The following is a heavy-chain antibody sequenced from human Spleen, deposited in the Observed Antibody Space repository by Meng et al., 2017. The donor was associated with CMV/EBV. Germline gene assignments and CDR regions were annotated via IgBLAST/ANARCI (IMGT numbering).Heavy chain of an antibody. J-gene: IGHJ4*02. CDR3: ARVGGNYVWGSHPPDY. Sequence: FPFLCYWMPGVRRAPGKGLVWVSRINSAGSSTSYANSVKGRFTISRDNAKNTLYLQMHSLRAEDTAVYYCARVGGNYVWGSHPPDYWGQGTLVTVSS. D-gene: IGHD3-16*01. CDR2: INSAGSST. CDR1: FPFLCYW. V-gene: IGHV3-74*01.